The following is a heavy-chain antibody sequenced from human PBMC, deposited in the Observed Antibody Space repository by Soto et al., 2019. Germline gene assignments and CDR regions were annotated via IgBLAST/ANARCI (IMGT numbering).Heavy chain of an antibody. CDR2: IKEGGTER. CDR1: GFTFSSYW. J-gene: IGHJ4*02. CDR3: ARGYARSDY. V-gene: IGHV3-7*03. Sequence: GGSLRRSGAASGFTFSSYWMSWVRQVPGKRPEWVANIKEGGTERYYVDSVKGRFTISRDNTNNPLFLQMNSLRAEDTAVYYCARGYARSDYWGQGTLVTVSS. D-gene: IGHD2-2*01.